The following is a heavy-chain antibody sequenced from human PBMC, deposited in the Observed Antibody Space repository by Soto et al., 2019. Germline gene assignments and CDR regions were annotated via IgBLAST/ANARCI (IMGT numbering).Heavy chain of an antibody. D-gene: IGHD2-2*01. CDR2: INPNNGAS. V-gene: IGHV1-2*02. Sequence: ASVKVSCKASGYTFTGLNMHWVRQAPGQGFEWMGWINPNNGASNPAPKVQGRITMTLDTSTGVSYMALRSLRSDDTAIYYCVRDQKYFRVNGNWFDSWGQGTLVTVSS. J-gene: IGHJ5*01. CDR3: VRDQKYFRVNGNWFDS. CDR1: GYTFTGLN.